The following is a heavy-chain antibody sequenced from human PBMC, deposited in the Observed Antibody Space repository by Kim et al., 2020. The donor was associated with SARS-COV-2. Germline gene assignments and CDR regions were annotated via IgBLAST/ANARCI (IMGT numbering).Heavy chain of an antibody. CDR2: INAGNGNT. D-gene: IGHD5-12*01. CDR1: GYTFTSFA. Sequence: ASVKVSCKASGYTFTSFALHWVRQAPGQRLEWMGWINAGNGNTKYSQKFQGRVTITRDTSASTAYMDLTSLRSEDTGVYFCARAGSGYDYNYYGMDVWGQGTTVSVSS. V-gene: IGHV1-3*01. J-gene: IGHJ6*02. CDR3: ARAGSGYDYNYYGMDV.